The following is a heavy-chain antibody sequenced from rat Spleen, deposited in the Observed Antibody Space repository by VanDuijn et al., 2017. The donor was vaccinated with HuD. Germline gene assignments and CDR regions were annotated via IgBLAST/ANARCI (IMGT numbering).Heavy chain of an antibody. D-gene: IGHD1-11*01. CDR1: GFTFSDYY. J-gene: IGHJ2*01. V-gene: IGHV5S23*01. Sequence: EVRLVESGGGLVQPGRSLKLSCAASGFTFSDYYMAWVRQAPKKGLEWVASITTGGDNTYYRDSVKGRFTISRDNANSTLYLQMGSLRSEDTATYYCSRGGATRFDYWGQGVMVTVSS. CDR2: ITTGGDNT. CDR3: SRGGATRFDY.